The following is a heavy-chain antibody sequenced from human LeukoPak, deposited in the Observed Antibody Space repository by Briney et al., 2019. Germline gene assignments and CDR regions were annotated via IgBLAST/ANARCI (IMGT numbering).Heavy chain of an antibody. D-gene: IGHD4-17*01. CDR1: GGSISSYY. CDR3: ASSYGDYVAGAFDI. Sequence: RSSETLSLTCTVSGGSISSYYWSWIRQPPGKGLEWIGYIYYSGSTNYNPSLKSRVTISVDTSKNQFSLKLSSVTAADTAVYYCASSYGDYVAGAFDIWGQGTMVTVSS. J-gene: IGHJ3*02. CDR2: IYYSGST. V-gene: IGHV4-59*08.